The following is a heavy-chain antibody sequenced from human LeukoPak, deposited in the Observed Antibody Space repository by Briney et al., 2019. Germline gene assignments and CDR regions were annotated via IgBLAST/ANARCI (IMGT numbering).Heavy chain of an antibody. Sequence: GGSLRLSCAASGFTFSSYAMSWVRQAPGKGLEWVSAISGSGGSTYYADSVKGRFTISRDDSKNTLYLQMNSLGAEDTAVYYCAKDQDYYDSSGYYYGPYFDYWGQGTLVTVSS. CDR2: ISGSGGST. V-gene: IGHV3-23*01. D-gene: IGHD3-22*01. CDR3: AKDQDYYDSSGYYYGPYFDY. CDR1: GFTFSSYA. J-gene: IGHJ4*02.